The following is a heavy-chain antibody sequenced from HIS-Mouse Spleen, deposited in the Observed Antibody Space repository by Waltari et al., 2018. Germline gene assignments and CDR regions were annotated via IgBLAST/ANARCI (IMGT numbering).Heavy chain of an antibody. Sequence: QLQLQESGPGLVKPSETLSLTCTVSGGSISSSSYYWGWIRQPPGKGLEWIGSIYYSGSTYSTPSLRRLVTISVDTSKNQFSLTLSSVTAADTAVYYCAREIPYSSSWYDWYFDLWGRGTLVTVSS. J-gene: IGHJ2*01. D-gene: IGHD6-13*01. CDR3: AREIPYSSSWYDWYFDL. CDR1: GGSISSSSYY. V-gene: IGHV4-39*07. CDR2: IYYSGST.